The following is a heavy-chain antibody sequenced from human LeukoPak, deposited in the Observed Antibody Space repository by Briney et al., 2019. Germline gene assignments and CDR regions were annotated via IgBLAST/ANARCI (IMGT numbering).Heavy chain of an antibody. V-gene: IGHV3-33*01. Sequence: SCKVSGYTLTELSMHWVRQAPGKGLEWVTVIWHDGSHKDYADSVKGRFTISRDNSKNTLYLQMNDLRAEDTAVYFCVRGWGSNVYASAFDVWGQGTMVTVSS. D-gene: IGHD3-16*01. CDR1: GYTLTELS. CDR3: VRGWGSNVYASAFDV. CDR2: IWHDGSHK. J-gene: IGHJ3*01.